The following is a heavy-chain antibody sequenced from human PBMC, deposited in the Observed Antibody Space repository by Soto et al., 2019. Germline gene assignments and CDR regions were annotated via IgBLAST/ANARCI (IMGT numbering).Heavy chain of an antibody. D-gene: IGHD6-13*01. V-gene: IGHV3-33*06. CDR3: AKDGHRGYSSSWSTAFDI. J-gene: IGHJ3*02. CDR1: GFTFSSYG. CDR2: IWYDGSNK. Sequence: GGSLRLSCAASGFTFSSYGMHWVRQAPGKGLEWVAVIWYDGSNKYYADSVKGRFTISRDNSKNTLYLQMNSLRAEDTAVYYCAKDGHRGYSSSWSTAFDIWGQGTMVTVSS.